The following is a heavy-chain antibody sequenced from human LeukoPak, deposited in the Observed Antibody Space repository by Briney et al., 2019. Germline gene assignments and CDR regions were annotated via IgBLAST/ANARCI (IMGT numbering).Heavy chain of an antibody. V-gene: IGHV4-34*01. D-gene: IGHD3-9*01. CDR1: GGSFSGYY. CDR3: ARAFTYYDILTGYYEPHTILDY. CDR2: INHSGST. Sequence: SETLSLTCAVYGGSFSGYYWSWIRQPPGKGLEWIGEINHSGSTNYNPSLKSRVTISVDTSKNQFSLKLSSVAAADTAVYYCARAFTYYDILTGYYEPHTILDYWGQGTLVTVSS. J-gene: IGHJ4*02.